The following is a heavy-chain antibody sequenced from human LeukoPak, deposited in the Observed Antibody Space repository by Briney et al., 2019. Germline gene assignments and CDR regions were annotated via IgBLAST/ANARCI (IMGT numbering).Heavy chain of an antibody. V-gene: IGHV1-2*02. D-gene: IGHD3-3*01. CDR2: INPNSGGT. CDR1: GYTFTGYY. J-gene: IGHJ4*02. Sequence: ASVKASCKASGYTFTGYYMHWVRQAPGQGLEWMGWINPNSGGTNYAQKFQGRVTMTRDTSISTAYMELSRLRSDDTAVYYCARGQYYDFWSGYCYFDYWGQGTLVTVSS. CDR3: ARGQYYDFWSGYCYFDY.